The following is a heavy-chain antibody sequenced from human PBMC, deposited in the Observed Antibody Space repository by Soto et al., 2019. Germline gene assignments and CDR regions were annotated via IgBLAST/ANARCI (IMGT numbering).Heavy chain of an antibody. CDR3: ARVPIAYCGGDCYSGYFDY. V-gene: IGHV4-30-4*01. CDR1: GGSISSGDYY. J-gene: IGHJ4*02. D-gene: IGHD2-21*02. Sequence: SETLSLTCTVSGGSISSGDYYWSWIRQPPGKGLEWIGYIYYSGSTYYNPSLKSRVTISVDTSKNQFSLKLSSVTAADTAVYYCARVPIAYCGGDCYSGYFDYWGQGTLVTVSS. CDR2: IYYSGST.